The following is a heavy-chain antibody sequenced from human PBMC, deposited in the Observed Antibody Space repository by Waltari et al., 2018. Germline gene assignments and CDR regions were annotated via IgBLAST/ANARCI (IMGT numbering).Heavy chain of an antibody. CDR2: ISSSSSYI. CDR1: GFNFSSYS. D-gene: IGHD6-6*01. Sequence: EVQLVESGGGLVKPGGSLRLSCAASGFNFSSYSMTWVRPSPGKGLEWVSSISSSSSYIYYADSVKGRFTISRDNAKNSLYLQMNSLRAEDTAVYYCARKAVGAARPNYWGQGTLVTVSS. V-gene: IGHV3-21*01. J-gene: IGHJ4*02. CDR3: ARKAVGAARPNY.